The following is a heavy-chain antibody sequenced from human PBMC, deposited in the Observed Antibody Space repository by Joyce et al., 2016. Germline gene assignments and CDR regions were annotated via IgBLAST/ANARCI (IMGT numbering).Heavy chain of an antibody. CDR3: ARNFHSSKYYPYYFDY. J-gene: IGHJ4*02. D-gene: IGHD3-10*01. Sequence: LQLQESGPGLVRPSETLSLTCTVSDGSVNRSGYYWAFIRQPPGKGLEWIGTCHNSGTTYYNPSVKSRVTISIDTSTDQFSLKLSSVTAADTAVYYCARNFHSSKYYPYYFDYWGPGTLVTVSS. CDR1: DGSVNRSGYY. CDR2: CHNSGTT. V-gene: IGHV4-39*01.